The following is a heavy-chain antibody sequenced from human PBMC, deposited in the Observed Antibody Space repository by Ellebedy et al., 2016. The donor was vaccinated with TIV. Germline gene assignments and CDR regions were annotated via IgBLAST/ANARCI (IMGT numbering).Heavy chain of an antibody. D-gene: IGHD5-18*01. CDR2: MGYGTANI. Sequence: GESLKISCAASGFTFSSYAMSWVRQSPGKGLEWVAVMGYGTANIYYAASVKGRFTISRDNSKNTLYLQMNSLRPEDTAMYYCASLRGYNYGINPSGAFDIWGLGTMVAVSS. CDR3: ASLRGYNYGINPSGAFDI. J-gene: IGHJ3*02. CDR1: GFTFSSYA. V-gene: IGHV3-33*08.